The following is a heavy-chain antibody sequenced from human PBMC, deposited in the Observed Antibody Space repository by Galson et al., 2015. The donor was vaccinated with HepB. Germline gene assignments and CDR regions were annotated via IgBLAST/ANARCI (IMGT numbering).Heavy chain of an antibody. CDR1: GGSFSSFV. CDR2: IIPIYGTA. D-gene: IGHD3-22*01. CDR3: ASAESSGTDLFYYGMDV. V-gene: IGHV1-69*13. Sequence: SVKVSCKASGGSFSSFVINWVRQAPGQGLEWMGNIIPIYGTANYAQQFQGRVTITADESTSTAYMELSSLRSEDTAMYYCASAESSGTDLFYYGMDVWGQGTTVTVSS. J-gene: IGHJ6*02.